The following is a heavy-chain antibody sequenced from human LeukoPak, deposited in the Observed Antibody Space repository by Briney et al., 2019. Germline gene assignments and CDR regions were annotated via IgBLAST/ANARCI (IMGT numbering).Heavy chain of an antibody. J-gene: IGHJ4*02. CDR3: ARASRITIFGVVIIPTYYFDY. CDR2: MNPNSGNT. CDR1: GYTFTSYD. V-gene: IGHV1-8*01. Sequence: GASVTVSCTASGYTFTSYDINWVRQATGQGLEWMGWMNPNSGNTGYAQKFQGRVTMTRNTSISTAYMELSSLRSEDTAVYYCARASRITIFGVVIIPTYYFDYWGQGTLVTVSS. D-gene: IGHD3-3*01.